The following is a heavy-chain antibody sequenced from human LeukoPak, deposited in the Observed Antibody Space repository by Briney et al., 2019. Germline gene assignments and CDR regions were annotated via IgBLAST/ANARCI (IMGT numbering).Heavy chain of an antibody. J-gene: IGHJ4*02. D-gene: IGHD3-10*01. V-gene: IGHV3-9*01. CDR2: ISWNSGSI. Sequence: GRSLRLSCAASGFTFDDYAMHWVRQAPGKGLEWVSGISWNSGSIGYADSVKGRFTISRDNAKNTLYLQMNSLRAEDTAVYYCAKDDNYYGSGSYLDYWGQGTLVTVSS. CDR1: GFTFDDYA. CDR3: AKDDNYYGSGSYLDY.